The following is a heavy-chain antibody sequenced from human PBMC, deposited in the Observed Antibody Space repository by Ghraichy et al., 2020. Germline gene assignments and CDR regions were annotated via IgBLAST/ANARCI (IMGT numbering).Heavy chain of an antibody. CDR2: ISGSGGST. CDR1: GFTFSSYA. CDR3: AKGYDSSGYYYFDY. D-gene: IGHD3-22*01. V-gene: IGHV3-23*01. J-gene: IGHJ4*02. Sequence: GESLNISCAASGFTFSSYAMSWVRQAPGKGLEWVSAISGSGGSTYYADSVKGRFTISRDNSKNTLYLQMNSLRAEDTAVYYCAKGYDSSGYYYFDYWGQGTLVTVSS.